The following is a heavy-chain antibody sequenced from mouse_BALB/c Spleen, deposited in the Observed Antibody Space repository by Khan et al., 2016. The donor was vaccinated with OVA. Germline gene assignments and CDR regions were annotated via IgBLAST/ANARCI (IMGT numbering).Heavy chain of an antibody. CDR2: ISYSGST. Sequence: EVQLQESGPGLVKPSQSLSLTCTVTGYSITSDYAWNWIRQFPGNKLEWMGYISYSGSTNNNPSLKSRISITRDTSKNQFFLQLNSVTTEYTATYYCARDGSRYNYAMDYWGQGTSVTVSS. CDR1: GYSITSDYA. V-gene: IGHV3-2*02. CDR3: ARDGSRYNYAMDY. D-gene: IGHD2-3*01. J-gene: IGHJ4*01.